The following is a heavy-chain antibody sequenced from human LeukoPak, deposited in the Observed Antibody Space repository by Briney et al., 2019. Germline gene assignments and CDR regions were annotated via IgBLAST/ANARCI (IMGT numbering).Heavy chain of an antibody. D-gene: IGHD4-17*01. CDR1: GFIVSSYS. CDR3: ARFYGDYPNYYYYMDV. Sequence: GGSLRLSCAASGFIVSSYSMHWVRQAPGKGLEFVSAISANGRNTYYASSVKGRFTISRDNAKNSLYLQMNSLRAEDTAVYYCARFYGDYPNYYYYMDVWGKGTTVTVSS. V-gene: IGHV3-64*01. CDR2: ISANGRNT. J-gene: IGHJ6*03.